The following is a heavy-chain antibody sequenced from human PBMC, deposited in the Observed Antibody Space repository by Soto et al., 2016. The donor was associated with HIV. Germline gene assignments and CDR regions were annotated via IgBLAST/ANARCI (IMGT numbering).Heavy chain of an antibody. V-gene: IGHV3-53*02. Sequence: EVQLVETGGGLIQPGGSLRLSCAASGFTVSSNYMSWVRQAPGKGLEWVSVIYSGGSTYYADSVKGRFTISRDNSKNTLYLQMNSLRAEDTAVYYCARENPPFVGVIGGGTFDLWGRGTLVTVSS. CDR1: GFTVSSNY. D-gene: IGHD3-3*01. CDR3: ARENPPFVGVIGGGTFDL. CDR2: IYSGGST. J-gene: IGHJ2*01.